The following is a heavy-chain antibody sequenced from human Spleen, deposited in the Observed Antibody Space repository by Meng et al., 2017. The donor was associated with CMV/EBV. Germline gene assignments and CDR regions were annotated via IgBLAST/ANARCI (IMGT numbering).Heavy chain of an antibody. J-gene: IGHJ3*02. D-gene: IGHD3-22*01. V-gene: IGHV4-59*01. CDR1: GGSISSYY. Sequence: SETLSLTCTVSGGSISSYYWSWIRQPPGKRLEWIGYIYYSGSTNYNPSLKSRVTISVDTSKNHFFLKLSSVTAADTAVYYCARALYYYDSSGYYHGNAFDIWGQGTMVTVSS. CDR2: IYYSGST. CDR3: ARALYYYDSSGYYHGNAFDI.